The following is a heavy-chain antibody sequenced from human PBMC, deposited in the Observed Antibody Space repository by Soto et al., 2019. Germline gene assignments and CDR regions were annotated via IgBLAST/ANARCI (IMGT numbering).Heavy chain of an antibody. CDR2: TSYDGSKR. J-gene: IGHJ5*02. D-gene: IGHD3-22*01. CDR1: GFTFSTYD. CDR3: AKGEYHYDRRGALDP. Sequence: QVQMVESGGGVVHPGRSLRLSCVASGFTFSTYDIHWVRQAPGKGLEWVAVTSYDGSKRYYADSVVGRFTISRDNSKNTVDLQMNSLRAEDTAIYYCAKGEYHYDRRGALDPWGQGTLVTVSS. V-gene: IGHV3-30*18.